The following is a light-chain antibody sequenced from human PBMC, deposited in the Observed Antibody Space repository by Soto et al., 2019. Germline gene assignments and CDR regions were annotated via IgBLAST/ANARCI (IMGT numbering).Light chain of an antibody. J-gene: IGLJ1*01. CDR3: AACDDSLKGYV. V-gene: IGLV1-44*01. CDR1: SSNIGSNT. Sequence: QSVLTQPPSASGTPGQRVTISCSGSSSNIGSNTVNWYQQLPGTAPKLLIYSNNQRPSGVPDRFSGSKSGTSASLAITGLQSEDEAYYYCAACDDSLKGYVFGTGTKLTVL. CDR2: SNN.